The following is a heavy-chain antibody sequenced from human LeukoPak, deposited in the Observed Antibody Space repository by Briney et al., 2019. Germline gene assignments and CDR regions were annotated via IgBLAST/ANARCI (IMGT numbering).Heavy chain of an antibody. D-gene: IGHD6-19*01. J-gene: IGHJ4*02. CDR2: ISSSSSYI. Sequence: PGGSLRLSCAASGFTFSSYSINWVRQAQGKGLEWVSSISSSSSYIYYADSVKGRFTISRDNAKNSLYLQMNSLRAEDTAVYYCARVALYSSGLFDYWGQGTLVTVSS. V-gene: IGHV3-21*01. CDR3: ARVALYSSGLFDY. CDR1: GFTFSSYS.